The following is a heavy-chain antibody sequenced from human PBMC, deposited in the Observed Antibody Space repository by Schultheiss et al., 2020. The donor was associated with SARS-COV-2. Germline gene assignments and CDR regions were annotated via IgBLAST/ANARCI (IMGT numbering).Heavy chain of an antibody. CDR3: ARARDYLNYFDY. CDR2: IYYSGST. J-gene: IGHJ4*02. D-gene: IGHD3-10*01. V-gene: IGHV4-31*01. Sequence: SETLSLTCTVSGGSISSGGYYWSWIRQHPGKGLEWIGYIYYSGSTYYNPSLKSLVTISVDTSKNQFSLKLSSVTAADTAVYYCARARDYLNYFDYWGQGTLVTVSS. CDR1: GGSISSGGYY.